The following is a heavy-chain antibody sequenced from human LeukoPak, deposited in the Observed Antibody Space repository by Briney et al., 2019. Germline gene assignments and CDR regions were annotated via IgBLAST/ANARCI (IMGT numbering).Heavy chain of an antibody. Sequence: GGSLTLSCAASGFTFSSYSMNWVRQAPGKGLEWISSICRSGSYISYADSVEGRFTISRDNAKNSLYLQMNSLRAEDTAVYYCARDIPPPVFYYDSSGYSDYWGQGTLVTVSS. V-gene: IGHV3-21*01. CDR3: ARDIPPPVFYYDSSGYSDY. CDR1: GFTFSSYS. D-gene: IGHD3-22*01. CDR2: ICRSGSYI. J-gene: IGHJ4*02.